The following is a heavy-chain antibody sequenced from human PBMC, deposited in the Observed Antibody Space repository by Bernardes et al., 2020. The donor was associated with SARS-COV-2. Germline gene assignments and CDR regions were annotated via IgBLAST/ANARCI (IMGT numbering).Heavy chain of an antibody. Sequence: GGSLKLFCSASGFTFSSYALHWVRQAPGKGLEYVSAISSDGDNTYYADSVKGRFIISRDNSKNMLHLQMSSLRLEDTAMYYCVKGSVAVAGVDYWGQGTLVTVST. D-gene: IGHD6-19*01. CDR3: VKGSVAVAGVDY. CDR1: GFTFSSYA. J-gene: IGHJ4*02. CDR2: ISSDGDNT. V-gene: IGHV3-64D*06.